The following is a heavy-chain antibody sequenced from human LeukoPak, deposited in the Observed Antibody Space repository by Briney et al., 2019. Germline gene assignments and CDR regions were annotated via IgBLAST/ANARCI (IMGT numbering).Heavy chain of an antibody. CDR1: GYTLTELS. Sequence: GASVKVSCKVSGYTLTELSMHWVRQAPGKGREWMGGFDPEDGETIYAQKFQGRVTMTEDTSTDTAYMELSSLRSEDTAVYYCATFDNSFNWFDPWGQGTLVTVSS. J-gene: IGHJ5*02. D-gene: IGHD2/OR15-2a*01. CDR3: ATFDNSFNWFDP. V-gene: IGHV1-24*01. CDR2: FDPEDGET.